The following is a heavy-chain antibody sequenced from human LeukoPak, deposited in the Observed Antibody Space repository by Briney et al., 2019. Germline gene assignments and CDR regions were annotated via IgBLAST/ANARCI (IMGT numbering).Heavy chain of an antibody. CDR3: ARLGDSSGYLDY. Sequence: ASVKVSCKASGYTFTSYYMHWVRQAPGQGLEWMGIINPSGGSTSYAQKFQGRVTITADKSTSTAYMELSSLRSEDTAVYYCARLGDSSGYLDYWGQGTLVTVSS. V-gene: IGHV1-46*01. CDR2: INPSGGST. J-gene: IGHJ4*02. CDR1: GYTFTSYY. D-gene: IGHD3-22*01.